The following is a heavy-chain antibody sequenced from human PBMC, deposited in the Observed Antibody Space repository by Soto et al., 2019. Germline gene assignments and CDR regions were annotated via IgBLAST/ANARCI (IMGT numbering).Heavy chain of an antibody. Sequence: QVQLVQSGNEVKKPGASVNVSCKASGYSFTRYGISWVRQAPGQGLEWMGWISGYNGKTKYAQKLQGRVSMTTDTSTSTAYMELRSLGSDDTAVYYCAREGDRPYCYYGMDVWGQGTTVTVSS. V-gene: IGHV1-18*01. CDR1: GYSFTRYG. CDR3: AREGDRPYCYYGMDV. D-gene: IGHD3-16*01. CDR2: ISGYNGKT. J-gene: IGHJ6*02.